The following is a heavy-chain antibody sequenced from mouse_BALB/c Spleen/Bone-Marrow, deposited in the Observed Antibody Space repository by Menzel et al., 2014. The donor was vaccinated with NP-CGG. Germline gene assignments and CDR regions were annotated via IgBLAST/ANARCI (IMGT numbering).Heavy chain of an antibody. D-gene: IGHD1-1*01. J-gene: IGHJ3*01. V-gene: IGHV10-3*03. CDR3: VREDYGRGFAY. CDR1: GFTFNTYA. CDR2: IRSKSNNYAT. Sequence: EVQGVESGGGLVQPKGSLKLSCAASGFTFNTYAMHWVCQAPGKGLEWVARIRSKSNNYATYYADSVKDGFTISRDDSQSMLYLQMNNLKTEDTAMYYCVREDYGRGFAYWGQGTLVTVSA.